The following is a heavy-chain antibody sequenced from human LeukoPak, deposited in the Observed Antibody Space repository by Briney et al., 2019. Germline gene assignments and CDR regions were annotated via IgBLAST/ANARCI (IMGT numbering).Heavy chain of an antibody. Sequence: GGSLRLSCAASGFTFSSYSMSWVRQATGKGLERVTNIKQDGSEKYYVDSAKGRFTISRDNAKNSLYLQMNSLRAEDTAVYYCARSYYDFWSGYNYLDYWGQGTLVTVSS. CDR3: ARSYYDFWSGYNYLDY. J-gene: IGHJ4*02. CDR2: IKQDGSEK. D-gene: IGHD3-3*01. CDR1: GFTFSSYS. V-gene: IGHV3-7*01.